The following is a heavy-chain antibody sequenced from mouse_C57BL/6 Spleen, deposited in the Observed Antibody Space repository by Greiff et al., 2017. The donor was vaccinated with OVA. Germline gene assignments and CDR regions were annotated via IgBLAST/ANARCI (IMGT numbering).Heavy chain of an antibody. Sequence: VQLQQSGAELVKPGASVKISCKASGYTFPDYYINWVKQRPGQGLEWIGKIGPGSGSTYYNEKFKGKATLTADKSSSTAYMQLSSLTSEDSAVYFCAIYGSSYGYYFDYWGQGTTLTVSS. CDR1: GYTFPDYY. D-gene: IGHD1-1*01. V-gene: IGHV1-77*01. CDR2: IGPGSGST. J-gene: IGHJ2*01. CDR3: AIYGSSYGYYFDY.